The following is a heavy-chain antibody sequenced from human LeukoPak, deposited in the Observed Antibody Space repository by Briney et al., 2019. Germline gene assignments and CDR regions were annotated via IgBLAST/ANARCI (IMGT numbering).Heavy chain of an antibody. CDR3: ARVRVVVPAARGWFDP. V-gene: IGHV4-4*02. J-gene: IGHJ5*02. D-gene: IGHD2-2*01. Sequence: SGTLSLTCAVSGGSISSSNWWSWVRQPPGKGLEWIGEIYHSGSTNYNPSLKSRVTISVDKSKNQFSLKLSSVTAADTAVYYCARVRVVVPAARGWFDPWGQGTLVTVSS. CDR2: IYHSGST. CDR1: GGSISSSNW.